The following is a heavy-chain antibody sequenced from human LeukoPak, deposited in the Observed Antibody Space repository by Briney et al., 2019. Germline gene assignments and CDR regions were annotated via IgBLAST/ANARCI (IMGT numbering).Heavy chain of an antibody. D-gene: IGHD2-15*01. CDR2: INPSGGST. CDR3: ARGSCSGGSCYGLDY. J-gene: IGHJ4*02. Sequence: ASVKVSCKASGYTFTIYYMHWVRQAPGQGLEWMGIINPSGGSTSYAQKFQGRVTMTRDTSTSTVYMELSSLRSEDTAVYYCARGSCSGGSCYGLDYWGQGTLVTVSS. V-gene: IGHV1-46*01. CDR1: GYTFTIYY.